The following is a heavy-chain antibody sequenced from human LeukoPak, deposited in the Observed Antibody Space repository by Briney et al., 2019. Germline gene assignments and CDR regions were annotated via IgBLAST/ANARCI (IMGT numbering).Heavy chain of an antibody. CDR1: GASISNSAYY. CDR2: VRYSGST. CDR3: ARLFFVIDT. V-gene: IGHV4-39*01. D-gene: IGHD3-3*01. J-gene: IGHJ5*02. Sequence: KSSETLSLTCTVSGASISNSAYYWLWIRQPPGEGLECIGTVRYSGSTFYNPSLKSRVNISVDTSKNQFSLQLSSVTAADTAVYYCARLFFVIDTWGQGTLVTVSS.